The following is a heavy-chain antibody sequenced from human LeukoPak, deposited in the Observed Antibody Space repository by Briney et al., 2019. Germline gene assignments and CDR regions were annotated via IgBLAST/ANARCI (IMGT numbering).Heavy chain of an antibody. Sequence: ASVKVSCKASGYTFTTYGISWVRQAPGQGLEWMGWISAYNGNTNYPQNLQGRVTMTTDTSTSTAYMELRSLRSDDTAVYYCVRRNRYYFDYWGHGTLVTVSS. CDR3: VRRNRYYFDY. V-gene: IGHV1-18*01. CDR1: GYTFTTYG. J-gene: IGHJ4*01. D-gene: IGHD1-14*01. CDR2: ISAYNGNT.